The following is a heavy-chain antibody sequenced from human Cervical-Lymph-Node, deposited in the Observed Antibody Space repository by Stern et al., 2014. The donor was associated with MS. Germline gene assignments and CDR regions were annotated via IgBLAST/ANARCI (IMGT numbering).Heavy chain of an antibody. Sequence: QLVESGGAFVQPGGSLRLSCAASGFTFSSYSMNWVRQAPGKGLAWISYISYSSSTINYTDSVKGRFTISRDNAKNSLYLQMNSLRAEDTAVYYCARLYCTGGSCYFGFDSWGQGTLVTVSS. D-gene: IGHD2-15*01. CDR2: ISYSSSTI. J-gene: IGHJ4*02. CDR3: ARLYCTGGSCYFGFDS. V-gene: IGHV3-48*01. CDR1: GFTFSSYS.